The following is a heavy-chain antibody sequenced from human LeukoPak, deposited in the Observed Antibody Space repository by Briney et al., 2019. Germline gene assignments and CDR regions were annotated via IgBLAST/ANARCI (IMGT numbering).Heavy chain of an antibody. CDR1: GDSISSGGSY. CDR2: IYYSGTT. V-gene: IGHV4-31*03. CDR3: ARAACSSTSCYAGYHYGMDV. D-gene: IGHD2-2*01. Sequence: SETLSLTCTVSGDSISSGGSYWSWTRQHPGEGLEWIGYIYYSGTTNYNPSLKSRVTISVDTSKNQFSLKLSSVTAADTAVYYCARAACSSTSCYAGYHYGMDVWGQGTTVTVSS. J-gene: IGHJ6*02.